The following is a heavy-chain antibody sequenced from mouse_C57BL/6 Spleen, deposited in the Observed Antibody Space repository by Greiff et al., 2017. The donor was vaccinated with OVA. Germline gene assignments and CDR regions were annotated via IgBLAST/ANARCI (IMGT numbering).Heavy chain of an antibody. D-gene: IGHD1-1*01. J-gene: IGHJ1*03. CDR1: GYTFTSYG. CDR3: ARFTTVPYWYVDV. Sequence: QVQLQQSGAELARPGASVKLSCKASGYTFTSYGLSWVKQRTGQGLEWIGEIYPRSGNTYYNEKFKGKATLTADKSSSTAYMVLRSLTSEDSAVYWCARFTTVPYWYVDVWGTGTTVTVSS. CDR2: IYPRSGNT. V-gene: IGHV1-81*01.